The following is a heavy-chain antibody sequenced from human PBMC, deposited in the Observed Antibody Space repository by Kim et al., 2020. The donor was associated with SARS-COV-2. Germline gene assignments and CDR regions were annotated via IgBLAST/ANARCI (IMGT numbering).Heavy chain of an antibody. CDR3: ARCPLSMTMVRGMITTTFVYGENMDS. CDR2: ISSSSNTM. D-gene: IGHD3-10*01. Sequence: GGSLRLSCEVSGFNFNSYSMNWVRQAPGKGLEWVSYISSSSNTMDYADSVRGRFTISRDNAKNSLFLQMNSLRDEDTAVYYCARCPLSMTMVRGMITTTFVYGENMDSGGQGTTVTVSS. V-gene: IGHV3-48*02. J-gene: IGHJ6*02. CDR1: GFNFNSYS.